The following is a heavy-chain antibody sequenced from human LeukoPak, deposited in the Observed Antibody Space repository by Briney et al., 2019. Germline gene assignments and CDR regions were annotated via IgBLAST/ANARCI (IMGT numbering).Heavy chain of an antibody. CDR2: ISSSSSYI. CDR3: ARVPYYYDSSGYYQVDY. Sequence: GGSLRLSCAASGFTFSSYSMNWVRQAPGKGLEWVSSISSSSSYIYYADSVKGRFTISRDNAKNSLYLQMNSLRAEDTAVYYCARVPYYYDSSGYYQVDYWGQGTLVTVSS. CDR1: GFTFSSYS. V-gene: IGHV3-21*01. D-gene: IGHD3-22*01. J-gene: IGHJ4*02.